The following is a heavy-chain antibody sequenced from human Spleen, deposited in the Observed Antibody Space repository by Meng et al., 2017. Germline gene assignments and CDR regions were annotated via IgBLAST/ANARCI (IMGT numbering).Heavy chain of an antibody. D-gene: IGHD2-21*02. CDR1: GGSISSYY. J-gene: IGHJ6*02. CDR2: ILNSGST. V-gene: IGHV4-59*08. Sequence: SETLSLTCTVSGGSISSYYWSWIRQPPGKGLEWIGYILNSGSTNYNPSLKTRVTVSIDTSKNQFSLKLSSVTAADTAVYYCAGGAVVTLIFYHAMDVWGQGTTVTVSS. CDR3: AGGAVVTLIFYHAMDV.